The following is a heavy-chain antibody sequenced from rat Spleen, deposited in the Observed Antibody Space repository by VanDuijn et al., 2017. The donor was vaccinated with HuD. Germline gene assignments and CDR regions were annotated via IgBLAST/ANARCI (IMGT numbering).Heavy chain of an antibody. CDR2: ISSDGSRT. CDR1: GFTFSDFY. CDR3: TRRGYLSDWYFDF. Sequence: EVQLVESDGGLVQPGRSLKLSCAASGFTFSDFYMAWVRQAPTKGLEWVATISSDGSRTYYRDSVKGRFTISRDNGRSTLNLQMDSLRSEDTAIYYCTRRGYLSDWYFDFWGQGVMVTVSS. V-gene: IGHV5-29*01. D-gene: IGHD4-4*01. J-gene: IGHJ2*01.